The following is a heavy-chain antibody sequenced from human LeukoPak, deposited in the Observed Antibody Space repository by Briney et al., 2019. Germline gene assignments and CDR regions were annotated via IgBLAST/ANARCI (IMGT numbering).Heavy chain of an antibody. CDR1: GYTFTSYY. V-gene: IGHV1-46*01. Sequence: ASVKVSCKASGYTFTSYYMHWVRQAPGQGLEWMGIINPSGGSTSYAQKFQGRVTMTRATSTSTVYMELSSLRSEDTAVYYCTMWITKWGDAFDIWGQGTMVTVSS. CDR3: TMWITKWGDAFDI. J-gene: IGHJ3*02. D-gene: IGHD7-27*01. CDR2: INPSGGST.